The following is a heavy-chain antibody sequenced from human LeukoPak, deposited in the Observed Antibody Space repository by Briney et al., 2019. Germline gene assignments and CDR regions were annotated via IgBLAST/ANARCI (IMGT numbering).Heavy chain of an antibody. CDR3: ARARGYCSGGSCYEYNY. CDR2: VNHSGST. CDR1: GGSFSDYY. D-gene: IGHD2-15*01. Sequence: SETLSLTCAVYGGSFSDYYWSWIRQPPGKGLEWIGEVNHSGSTNYNPSLKSRVTISVDTSMNQFSLKLSSVTAADTAVYYCARARGYCSGGSCYEYNYWGQGTLVTVSS. J-gene: IGHJ4*02. V-gene: IGHV4-34*01.